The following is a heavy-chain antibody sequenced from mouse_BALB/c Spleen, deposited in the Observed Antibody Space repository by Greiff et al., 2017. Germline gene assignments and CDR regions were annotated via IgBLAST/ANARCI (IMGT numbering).Heavy chain of an antibody. D-gene: IGHD1-2*01. Sequence: VQLQQSGAELVKPGASVKMSCKASGYTFTSYWMHWVKQRPGQGLEWIGAIYPGNSDTSYNQKFKGKAKLTAVTSTSTAYMELSSLTNEDSAVYYCTRTTASYGDYFDYWGQGTTLTVSS. CDR3: TRTTASYGDYFDY. CDR1: GYTFTSYW. J-gene: IGHJ2*01. CDR2: IYPGNSDT. V-gene: IGHV1-5*01.